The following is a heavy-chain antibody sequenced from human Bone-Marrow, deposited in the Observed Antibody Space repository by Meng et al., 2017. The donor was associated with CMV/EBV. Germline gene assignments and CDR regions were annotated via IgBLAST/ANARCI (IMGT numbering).Heavy chain of an antibody. D-gene: IGHD5-12*01. CDR2: IDWDDDK. Sequence: SGPTLVKPTQTLTLTCTFSGFSLSTTAMRLSWIRQPPGKALEWLALIDWDDDKFYSTSLKTRLTISKDTSKNQVVLTMTNMDPVDTATYYCARIAPYSGYGYFDYWGQGTLVTGSS. CDR3: ARIAPYSGYGYFDY. V-gene: IGHV2-70D*14. CDR1: GFSLSTTAMR. J-gene: IGHJ4*02.